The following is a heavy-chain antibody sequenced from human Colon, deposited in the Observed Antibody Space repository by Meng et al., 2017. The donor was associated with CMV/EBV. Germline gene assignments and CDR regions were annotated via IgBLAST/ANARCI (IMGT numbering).Heavy chain of an antibody. CDR2: VRAGGTA. D-gene: IGHD1/OR15-1a*01. Sequence: GGAGGVFVKPGWSVGPSLAASGLTVVHAWMSWVRQAPGTGLEWVARVRAGGTADYAAPVKGRFTVGRDDSTNTVYLQMNILLSNDTAVYYCVTDYPERTAQIDNWGQGTLVTVSS. V-gene: IGHV3-15*01. J-gene: IGHJ4*02. CDR3: VTDYPERTAQIDN. CDR1: GLTVVHAW.